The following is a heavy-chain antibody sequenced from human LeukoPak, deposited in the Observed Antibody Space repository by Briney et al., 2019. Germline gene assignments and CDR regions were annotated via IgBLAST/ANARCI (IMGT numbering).Heavy chain of an antibody. CDR1: GGSISSGGYY. Sequence: PSQTLSLTCTVSGGSISSGGYYWSWIRQPPGKGLEWIGYIYYSGSTNYNPSLKSRVTISVDTSKNQFSLKLSSVTAADTAVYYCARRRGSGSWDFDYWGQGTLVTVSS. V-gene: IGHV4-61*08. CDR2: IYYSGST. D-gene: IGHD3-10*01. CDR3: ARRRGSGSWDFDY. J-gene: IGHJ4*02.